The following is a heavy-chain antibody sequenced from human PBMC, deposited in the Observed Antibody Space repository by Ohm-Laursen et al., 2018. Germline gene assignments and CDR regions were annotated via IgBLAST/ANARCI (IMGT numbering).Heavy chain of an antibody. D-gene: IGHD2/OR15-2a*01. J-gene: IGHJ4*02. CDR3: ITRSRIVIVPDD. CDR1: GFTFSNGC. V-gene: IGHV3-15*01. CDR2: VKSKTGGGTT. Sequence: GSLSLSCTASGFTFSNGCMCWVRHGQGTGLEWVGRVKSKTGGGTTDYAAPVKGRFTISRDDSKNTLYLQMNSLKTEDTAEYYCITRSRIVIVPDDWGQGTLVTVSS.